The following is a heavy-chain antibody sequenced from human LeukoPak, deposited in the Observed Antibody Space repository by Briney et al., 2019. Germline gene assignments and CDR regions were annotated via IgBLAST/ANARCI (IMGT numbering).Heavy chain of an antibody. V-gene: IGHV3-23*01. Sequence: GGSLRLSCAASGFTFSSYAMSWVRQAPGKGLEWVSAISGSGGSTYYADSVKGRFTISRDNSKNTLFLQMSSLRAEDTAVYYCAKTSAGVRGGYFDYWGQGTLVTVSS. CDR2: ISGSGGST. D-gene: IGHD3-10*01. CDR1: GFTFSSYA. CDR3: AKTSAGVRGGYFDY. J-gene: IGHJ4*02.